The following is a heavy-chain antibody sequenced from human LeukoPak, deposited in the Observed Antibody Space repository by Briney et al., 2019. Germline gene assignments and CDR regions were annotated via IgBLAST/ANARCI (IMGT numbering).Heavy chain of an antibody. CDR2: SSYSGST. J-gene: IGHJ3*02. CDR1: GGSISHYY. CDR3: ARVASGYDVFDI. Sequence: SETLSLICTVSGGSISHYYWSWIRQPPGKGLEWIGYSSYSGSTKYNPSLKSRVTISVDTSKNQFSLKLSSVTAADTAVFYCARVASGYDVFDIWGQGTMVTVSS. D-gene: IGHD3-3*01. V-gene: IGHV4-59*01.